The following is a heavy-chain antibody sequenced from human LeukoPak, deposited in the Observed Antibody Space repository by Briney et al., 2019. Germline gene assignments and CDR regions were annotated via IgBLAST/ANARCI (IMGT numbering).Heavy chain of an antibody. D-gene: IGHD6-19*01. J-gene: IGHJ2*01. CDR3: AKAAGDWYFDL. V-gene: IGHV3-11*01. CDR1: GFTFSDYY. CDR2: ISSSGNTI. Sequence: GGSLRLSCAASGFTFSDYYMSWIRQAPGKGLEWISYISSSGNTIYYADSVKGRFTISRDNDKRSLFLLMNSLRPEDTAFYYCAKAAGDWYFDLWGRGTLVSVSS.